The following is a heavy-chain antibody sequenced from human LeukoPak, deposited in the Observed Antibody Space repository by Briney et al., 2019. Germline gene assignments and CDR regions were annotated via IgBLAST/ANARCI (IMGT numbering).Heavy chain of an antibody. D-gene: IGHD2-2*01. CDR2: INWNGGKT. V-gene: IGHV3-20*04. Sequence: PGGSLRLSCAASGFTFEGYGMNWFRQAPARGLEEGSTINWNGGKTSHADSAKGRVTISRDNGKNLLFLQMNNLSAADPAVYYCARGTLKYTSRDGAFAFSGQGTMARVSS. J-gene: IGHJ3*01. CDR1: GFTFEGYG. CDR3: ARGTLKYTSRDGAFAF.